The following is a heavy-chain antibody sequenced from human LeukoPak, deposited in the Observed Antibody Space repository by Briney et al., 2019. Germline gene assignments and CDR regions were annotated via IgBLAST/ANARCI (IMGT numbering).Heavy chain of an antibody. Sequence: GGSLRLSCAASGFTVSSNYIAWVRQAPGKGLEWVSVIFSGDDTYYADSVKGRFTISRDNAKNSLYLQMNSLRAEDTALYYCAKDIYPSSSGYQGIDYWGQGTLVTVSS. V-gene: IGHV3-53*05. CDR3: AKDIYPSSSGYQGIDY. CDR1: GFTVSSNY. D-gene: IGHD3-22*01. J-gene: IGHJ4*02. CDR2: IFSGDDT.